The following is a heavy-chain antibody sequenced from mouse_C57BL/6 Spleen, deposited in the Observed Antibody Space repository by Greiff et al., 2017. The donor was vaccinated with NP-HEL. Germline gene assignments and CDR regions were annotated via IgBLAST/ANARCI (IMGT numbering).Heavy chain of an antibody. Sequence: QVQLQQPGAELVKPGASVKLSCKASGYTFTSYWMQWVKQRPGQGLEWIGEIDPSDSYTNYNQKFKGKATLTVDTSSSTAYMQLSSLTSEDSAVYYCARRRTGGYAMDYWGQGTSVTVSS. CDR2: IDPSDSYT. J-gene: IGHJ4*01. CDR3: ARRRTGGYAMDY. V-gene: IGHV1-50*01. CDR1: GYTFTSYW. D-gene: IGHD4-1*01.